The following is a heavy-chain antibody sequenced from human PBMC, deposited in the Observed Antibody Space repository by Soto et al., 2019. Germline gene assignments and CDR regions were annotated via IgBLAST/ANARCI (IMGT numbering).Heavy chain of an antibody. CDR2: ISGSGGST. CDR3: AKDRQQLTKGAELDY. D-gene: IGHD6-13*01. CDR1: GFTFSSYA. V-gene: IGHV3-23*01. J-gene: IGHJ4*02. Sequence: QTGGSLRLSCAASGFTFSSYAMSWVRQAPGKGLEWVSAISGSGGSTYYADSVKGRFTISRDNSKNTLYLQMNSLRAEDTAVYYCAKDRQQLTKGAELDYWGQGTLVTVSS.